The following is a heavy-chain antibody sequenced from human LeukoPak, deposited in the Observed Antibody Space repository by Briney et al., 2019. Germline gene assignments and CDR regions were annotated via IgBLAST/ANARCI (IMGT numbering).Heavy chain of an antibody. CDR1: GYTFTSYG. CDR2: ISAYNGNT. V-gene: IGHV1-18*01. D-gene: IGHD3-9*01. J-gene: IGHJ5*02. Sequence: ASVKVSCKASGYTFTSYGISWVRQAPGQGLEWMGWISAYNGNTNYAQKLQGRLTMTTDPSASTAYMELRSLRSDDTAVYYCARHLRYDILTGYYLDNWFDPWGQGTLVTVSS. CDR3: ARHLRYDILTGYYLDNWFDP.